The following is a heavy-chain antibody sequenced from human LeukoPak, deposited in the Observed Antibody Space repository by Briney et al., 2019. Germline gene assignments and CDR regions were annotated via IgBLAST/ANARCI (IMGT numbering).Heavy chain of an antibody. CDR1: GFIFTDYW. CDR2: IKQDGSEK. D-gene: IGHD2-2*01. J-gene: IGHJ6*03. Sequence: GGSLRLSCAASGFIFTDYWMYWVRQAPGRGLAWVANIKQDGSEKNYVDSVKGRFTISRDNAKNSVYLQMNSLRVEDTAVYYCARDSLDIVVVPAANALYYYYMDVWGKGTTVTVSS. V-gene: IGHV3-7*01. CDR3: ARDSLDIVVVPAANALYYYYMDV.